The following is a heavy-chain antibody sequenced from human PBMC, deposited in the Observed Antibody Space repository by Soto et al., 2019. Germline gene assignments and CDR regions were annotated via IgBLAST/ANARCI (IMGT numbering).Heavy chain of an antibody. Sequence: PSETLSLTCTVSGGSISRSSYYWGWIRQPPGKGLEWIGSFYYSGSTYYNPSLKSRVTISVDTSKNQFSLKLSSVTAADTAVYYCARHPDYDFLTGYYGGGAFDIWGQGTMVTVS. CDR2: FYYSGST. J-gene: IGHJ3*02. V-gene: IGHV4-39*01. CDR1: GGSISRSSYY. D-gene: IGHD3-9*01. CDR3: ARHPDYDFLTGYYGGGAFDI.